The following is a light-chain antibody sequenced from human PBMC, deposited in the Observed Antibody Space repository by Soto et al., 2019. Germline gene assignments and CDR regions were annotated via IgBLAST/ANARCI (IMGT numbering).Light chain of an antibody. CDR2: AAS. J-gene: IGKJ1*01. Sequence: TQLTQSTSFQPASVGDRVTITFRASQGISSSLTWYQQEPGKAPKLLIYAASSLQSGVPSRFSGSGSGTDFTLTISSLQPEDFATYYCLQDYNYPRTFGQGTKVDIK. CDR3: LQDYNYPRT. CDR1: QGISSS. V-gene: IGKV1-6*01.